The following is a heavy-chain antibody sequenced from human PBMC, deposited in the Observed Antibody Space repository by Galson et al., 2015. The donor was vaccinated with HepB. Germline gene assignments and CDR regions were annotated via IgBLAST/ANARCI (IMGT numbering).Heavy chain of an antibody. D-gene: IGHD1-26*01. CDR2: ISSSSSYT. CDR3: ARAGGSYRGSYYHGMDV. Sequence: SLRLSCAASGFTFSNYNMNWVRQAPGKGLEWVSSISSSSSYTYYADSVKGRFTISRDNAKNSLYLQMNSLRADDTAVYYCARAGGSYRGSYYHGMDVWGQGTTVTVSS. J-gene: IGHJ6*02. V-gene: IGHV3-21*01. CDR1: GFTFSNYN.